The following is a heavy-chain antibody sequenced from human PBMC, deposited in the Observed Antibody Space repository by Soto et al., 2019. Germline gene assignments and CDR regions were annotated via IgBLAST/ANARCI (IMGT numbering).Heavy chain of an antibody. J-gene: IGHJ6*03. V-gene: IGHV3-7*01. CDR2: IKQDGSEK. CDR1: GFTFSSYW. Sequence: GGSLRLSCAASGFTFSSYWMSWVRQAPGKGLEWVANIKQDGSEKYYVDSVKGRFTISRDNAKNSLYLQMNSLIAEDTAVYYCARDYYDILTGYYQGPHYMDVWGKGTTVTVSS. D-gene: IGHD3-9*01. CDR3: ARDYYDILTGYYQGPHYMDV.